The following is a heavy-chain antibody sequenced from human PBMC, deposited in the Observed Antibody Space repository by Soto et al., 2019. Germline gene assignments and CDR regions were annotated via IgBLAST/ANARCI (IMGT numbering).Heavy chain of an antibody. V-gene: IGHV3-33*01. J-gene: IGHJ4*02. CDR1: GFTFSSSG. Sequence: SLRLSCAASGFTFSSSGMHWVRQAPGKGLEWVAIVSYDGSNKYYADSVKGRFTISRDNSKNTLYLQMNSLRVEDTAVYYCARGPGLRLYYFDDWGQGTQVTVSS. CDR3: ARGPGLRLYYFDD. D-gene: IGHD4-17*01. CDR2: VSYDGSNK.